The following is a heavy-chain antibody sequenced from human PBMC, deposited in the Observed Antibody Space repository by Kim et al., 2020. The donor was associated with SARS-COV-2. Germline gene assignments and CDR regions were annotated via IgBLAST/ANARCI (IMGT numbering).Heavy chain of an antibody. CDR2: DNT. J-gene: IGHJ4*02. V-gene: IGHV3-23*01. Sequence: DNTSSAESVNGRFTVSRDSARNMLYLHMNSLRADDTAVYYCVKGAWLDYWGPGTLVTVSS. D-gene: IGHD5-12*01. CDR3: VKGAWLDY.